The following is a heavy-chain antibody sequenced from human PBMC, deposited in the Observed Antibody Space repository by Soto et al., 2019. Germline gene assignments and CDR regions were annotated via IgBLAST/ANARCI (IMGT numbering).Heavy chain of an antibody. Sequence: ASVKVSCKASGYTFTNYAMHWMRQAPGQGLEWMGWISGYNGNTKYAQKLQGRVTVTTDTSTSTAYMELRSLISDDTAVYYCARTTAYETSGYYYHTYWGQGTQVTVSS. J-gene: IGHJ4*02. CDR1: GYTFTNYA. CDR3: ARTTAYETSGYYYHTY. D-gene: IGHD3-22*01. CDR2: ISGYNGNT. V-gene: IGHV1-18*01.